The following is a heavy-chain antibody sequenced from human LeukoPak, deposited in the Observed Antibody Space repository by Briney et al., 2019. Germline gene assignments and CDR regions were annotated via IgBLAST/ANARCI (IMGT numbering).Heavy chain of an antibody. CDR3: ARDEGIAAAGTSPFGI. V-gene: IGHV4-39*02. J-gene: IGHJ3*02. CDR1: GGSISDINYY. CDR2: IYYSGST. D-gene: IGHD6-13*01. Sequence: SETLSVTCTVSGGSISDINYYWGWIRQPPGKGLEWIASIYYSGSTYYNPSLKSRVTISVDTSKKQFSLKLSSVTAADTAVYYCARDEGIAAAGTSPFGIWGQGTMVTVSS.